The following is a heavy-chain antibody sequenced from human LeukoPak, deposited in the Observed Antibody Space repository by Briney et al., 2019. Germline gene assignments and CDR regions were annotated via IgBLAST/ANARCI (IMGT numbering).Heavy chain of an antibody. Sequence: GGSLRLSCAASGFTFSSHWMHWVRQAPGKGLVWVSRINNDGSDTTYADPVKGRFTMSRDNAKNMLYLQMNNLRSEDTAAYYCVRGSFGPDIWGQGTMATVSS. CDR1: GFTFSSHW. CDR3: VRGSFGPDI. D-gene: IGHD3/OR15-3a*01. J-gene: IGHJ3*02. CDR2: INNDGSDT. V-gene: IGHV3-74*01.